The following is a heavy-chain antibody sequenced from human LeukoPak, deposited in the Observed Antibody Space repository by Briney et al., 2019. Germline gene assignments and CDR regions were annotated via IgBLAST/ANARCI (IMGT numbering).Heavy chain of an antibody. V-gene: IGHV4-59*01. CDR3: AREEEMATIT. D-gene: IGHD5-24*01. CDR1: GGSISTYY. CDR2: IYYSGST. J-gene: IGHJ5*02. Sequence: ETLSLTCTVSGGSISTYYWSWIRQPPGKGLEWIGYIYYSGSTNYNPSLKSRVTMSVDTSKNQFSLKLSSVTAADTAVYYCAREEEMATITWGQGTLVTVSS.